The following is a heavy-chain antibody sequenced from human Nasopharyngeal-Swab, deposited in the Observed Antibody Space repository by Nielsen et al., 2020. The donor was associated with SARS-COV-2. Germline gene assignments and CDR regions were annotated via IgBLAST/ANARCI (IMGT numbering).Heavy chain of an antibody. D-gene: IGHD1-14*01. V-gene: IGHV3-23*01. CDR1: GFTYSSYA. Sequence: GGSVRLSGAASGFTYSSYAMSWVRQAPGKGLEWVSAISGSGGSTYYADSVKGRFTISRDNSKNTLYLQMNSLRAEDTAVYYCAKDLFNPAFDYWGQGTLVTVSS. J-gene: IGHJ4*01. CDR3: AKDLFNPAFDY. CDR2: ISGSGGST.